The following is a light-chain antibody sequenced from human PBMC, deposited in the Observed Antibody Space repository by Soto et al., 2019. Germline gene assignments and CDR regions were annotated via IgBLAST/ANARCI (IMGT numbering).Light chain of an antibody. Sequence: ESVLTQSPGTLSLSPGERATLSCRATQSVTNNYFAWYQQKPGQSPRLLIYGVSSRATDIPDRFSGSGSGTDFTLTISRLEPEDFVVYYCQQYVGSSRTFGQGTKVEIK. J-gene: IGKJ1*01. V-gene: IGKV3-20*01. CDR3: QQYVGSSRT. CDR2: GVS. CDR1: QSVTNNY.